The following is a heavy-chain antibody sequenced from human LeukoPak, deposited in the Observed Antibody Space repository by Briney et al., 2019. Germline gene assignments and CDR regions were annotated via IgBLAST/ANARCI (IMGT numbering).Heavy chain of an antibody. Sequence: IPSETLSLTCTVSGGSVSSGSYYWSWIRQPPGKGLEWIGYIYYSGSTNYNPSLKSRVTISVDTSKNQFSLKLSSVTAADTAVYYCARYDRRINYWGQGTLVTVSS. CDR1: GGSVSSGSYY. CDR2: IYYSGST. CDR3: ARYDRRINY. J-gene: IGHJ4*02. D-gene: IGHD1-1*01. V-gene: IGHV4-61*01.